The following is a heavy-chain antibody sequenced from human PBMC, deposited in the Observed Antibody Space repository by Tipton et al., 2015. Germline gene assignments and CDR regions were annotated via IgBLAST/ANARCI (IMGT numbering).Heavy chain of an antibody. V-gene: IGHV4-61*01. Sequence: TLSLTCTVSGGSVNSGRYYWSWIRQPPGEGLEWIGYISYTDGAHYNPAHKSRLTISVDTSKNQFSLTLNSVTAADTAVYYCARDLEHGMDVWSDGTTVTVSS. J-gene: IGHJ6*04. CDR3: ARDLEHGMDV. CDR2: ISYTDGA. D-gene: IGHD5-24*01. CDR1: GGSVNSGRYY.